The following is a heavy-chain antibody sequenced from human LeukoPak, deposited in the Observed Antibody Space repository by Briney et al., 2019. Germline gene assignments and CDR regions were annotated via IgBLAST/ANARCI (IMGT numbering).Heavy chain of an antibody. CDR1: GFTFSDYY. J-gene: IGHJ5*02. CDR3: ARDPITMVRGVDWFDP. V-gene: IGHV3-11*01. D-gene: IGHD3-10*01. Sequence: PGGSLRLSCAASGFTFSDYYMSWIRQAPGKGLEWASYISSSGSTIYYADSVKGRFTISRDNAKNSLYLQMNSLRAEDTAVYYCARDPITMVRGVDWFDPWGQGTLVTVSS. CDR2: ISSSGSTI.